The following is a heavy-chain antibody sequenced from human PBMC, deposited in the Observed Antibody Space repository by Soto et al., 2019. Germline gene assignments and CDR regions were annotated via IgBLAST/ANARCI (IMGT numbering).Heavy chain of an antibody. CDR2: IYYSGST. CDR3: ARVIMGSGYSLDY. CDR1: GGSISSYY. Sequence: SETLSLTCTVSGGSISSYYWSWTRQPPGKGLEWIGYIYYSGSTNYNPSLKSRVTISVDTSKNQFSLKLSSVTAADTAVYYCARVIMGSGYSLDYWGQGTLVTVSS. V-gene: IGHV4-59*01. J-gene: IGHJ4*02. D-gene: IGHD3-22*01.